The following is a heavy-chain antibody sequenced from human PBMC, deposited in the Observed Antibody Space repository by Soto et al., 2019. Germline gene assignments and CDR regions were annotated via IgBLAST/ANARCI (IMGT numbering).Heavy chain of an antibody. D-gene: IGHD2-2*02. CDR2: IYYSGST. CDR1: GGSISNYY. J-gene: IGHJ6*02. Sequence: SETLSLTCSVSGGSISNYYWSWIRQPPGKGLEYIGYIYYSGSTNYNPSLKSRVTISVDTSKNQFSLKLSSVTAADTAVYYCAREVVVPAAIHYGMDVWGQGTTVTGSS. V-gene: IGHV4-59*12. CDR3: AREVVVPAAIHYGMDV.